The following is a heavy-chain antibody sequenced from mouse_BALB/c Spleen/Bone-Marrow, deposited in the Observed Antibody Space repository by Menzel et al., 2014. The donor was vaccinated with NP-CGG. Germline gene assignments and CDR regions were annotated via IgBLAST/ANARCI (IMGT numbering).Heavy chain of an antibody. Sequence: EVQVEESGGGVVKPGGSLKLSCAASGFTFSTYAMSWVRQTPEKRLEWVATINSGGTYIYYADSVKGRFTISRDNAKNTLYLQMSSLRSEDTAMFYCARPRMITTSFDVWGVETTVPVSS. V-gene: IGHV5-9-3*01. D-gene: IGHD2-4*01. CDR2: INSGGTYI. CDR3: ARPRMITTSFDV. J-gene: IGHJ1*01. CDR1: GFTFSTYA.